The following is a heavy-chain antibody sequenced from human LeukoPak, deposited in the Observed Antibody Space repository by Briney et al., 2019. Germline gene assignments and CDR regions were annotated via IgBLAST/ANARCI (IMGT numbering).Heavy chain of an antibody. Sequence: PSDTLSLTCTVSGGSISSYYWSWTRHPAGKALEWIGRTYTSGSTNYNPSLKSRVTMSVDTSKNQFSLKLSSVTAADTAVYYCARDQHDYGDPTPFDYWGQGTLVTVSS. CDR2: TYTSGST. CDR3: ARDQHDYGDPTPFDY. CDR1: GGSISSYY. V-gene: IGHV4-4*07. J-gene: IGHJ4*02. D-gene: IGHD4-17*01.